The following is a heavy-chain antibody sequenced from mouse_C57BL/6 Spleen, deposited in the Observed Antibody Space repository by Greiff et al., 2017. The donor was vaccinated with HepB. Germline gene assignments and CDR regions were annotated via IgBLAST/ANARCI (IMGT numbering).Heavy chain of an antibody. J-gene: IGHJ2*01. CDR3: ARNGYDEYYFDY. V-gene: IGHV5-17*01. CDR1: GFTFSDYG. D-gene: IGHD2-2*01. CDR2: ISSGSSTI. Sequence: EVQGVESGGGLVKPGGSLKLSCAASGFTFSDYGMHWVRQAPEKGLEWVAYISSGSSTIYYADTVKGRFTISRDNAKNTLFLQMTSLRSEDTAMYYCARNGYDEYYFDYWGQGTTLTVSS.